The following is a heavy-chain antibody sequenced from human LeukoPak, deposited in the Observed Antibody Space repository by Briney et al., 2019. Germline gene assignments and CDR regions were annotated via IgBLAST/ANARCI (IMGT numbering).Heavy chain of an antibody. J-gene: IGHJ4*02. D-gene: IGHD2-2*01. CDR3: ARLPDIVVVPAAPLDY. CDR1: GYSFTSYW. Sequence: GESLKISCKGSGYSFTSYWIGWVRQMPGKGLEWMGIIYPGGSDTRYSPSFQGQVTISADKSISTAYLQWSSLKASDTAMYYCARLPDIVVVPAAPLDYWGQGTLVTVSS. CDR2: IYPGGSDT. V-gene: IGHV5-51*01.